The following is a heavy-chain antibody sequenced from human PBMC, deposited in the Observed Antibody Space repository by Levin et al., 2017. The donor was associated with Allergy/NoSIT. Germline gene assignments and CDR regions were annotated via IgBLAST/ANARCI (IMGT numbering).Heavy chain of an antibody. D-gene: IGHD2-15*01. J-gene: IGHJ6*02. V-gene: IGHV1-69*13. CDR1: GGTFSSYA. CDR2: IIPIFGTA. Sequence: SVKVSCKASGGTFSSYAISWVRQAPGQGLEWMGGIIPIFGTANYAQKFQGRVTITADESTSTAYMELSSLRSEDTAVYYCARGGLGYCSGGSCYSNYYYGMDVWGQGTTVTVSS. CDR3: ARGGLGYCSGGSCYSNYYYGMDV.